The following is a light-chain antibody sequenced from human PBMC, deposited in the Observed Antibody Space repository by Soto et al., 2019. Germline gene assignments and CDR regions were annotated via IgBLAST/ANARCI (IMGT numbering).Light chain of an antibody. Sequence: DIVMTQSPLSLPVTPGEPASISCRSSQSRLHSNGYNYLDWYLQKPGQSPQLLIYLGSNWASGVPDRFSGSGSGTDFTLKISRVEAEDVGVYYCMQALQTPRTFGQGTKVEIK. CDR3: MQALQTPRT. CDR1: QSRLHSNGYNY. V-gene: IGKV2-28*01. CDR2: LGS. J-gene: IGKJ1*01.